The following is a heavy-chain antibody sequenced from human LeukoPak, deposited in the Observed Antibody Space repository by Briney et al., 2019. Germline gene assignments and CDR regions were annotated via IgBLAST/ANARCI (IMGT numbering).Heavy chain of an antibody. CDR3: ARDLGVVVVAATLGSWFDP. Sequence: GASVKVSCKASGYTFTSYGISWVRQAPGQGLEWMGWISAYNGNTNYAQKLQGRVTMTTDTSTSTAYMELRSLRSDDTAVYYCARDLGVVVVAATLGSWFDPWGQGTLVTVSS. CDR2: ISAYNGNT. D-gene: IGHD2-15*01. V-gene: IGHV1-18*01. J-gene: IGHJ5*02. CDR1: GYTFTSYG.